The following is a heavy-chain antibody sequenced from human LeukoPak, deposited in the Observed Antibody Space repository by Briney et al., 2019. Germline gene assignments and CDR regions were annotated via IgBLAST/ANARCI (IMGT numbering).Heavy chain of an antibody. CDR3: ARDDYYDSSAMDV. J-gene: IGHJ6*02. Sequence: GGSPRLSCAASGFTFSSYWMSWVRQAPGKGLEWVANIKQDGSEKYYVDSVKGRFTISRDNAKSSLSLQMNSLRAEDTAVYYCARDDYYDSSAMDVWGQGTTVTVSS. CDR1: GFTFSSYW. D-gene: IGHD3-22*01. CDR2: IKQDGSEK. V-gene: IGHV3-7*03.